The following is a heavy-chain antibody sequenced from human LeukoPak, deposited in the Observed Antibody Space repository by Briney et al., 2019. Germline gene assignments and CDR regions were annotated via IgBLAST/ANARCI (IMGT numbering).Heavy chain of an antibody. Sequence: GASVTVSCKPSGGTFGNYAINWVRQAPGHGLEWMGGIIPIFDTTNYAKKCQGRVTITADESTTTAYMELSSLRSEDTAMYYCARGGDAGVWYYYCDFWGQGTQVTVSS. J-gene: IGHJ4*02. D-gene: IGHD6-19*01. CDR2: IIPIFDTT. V-gene: IGHV1-69*13. CDR1: GGTFGNYA. CDR3: ARGGDAGVWYYYCDF.